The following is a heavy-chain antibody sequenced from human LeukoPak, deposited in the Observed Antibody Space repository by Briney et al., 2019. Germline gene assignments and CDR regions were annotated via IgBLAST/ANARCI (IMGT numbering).Heavy chain of an antibody. CDR1: GFTFSSYG. J-gene: IGHJ2*01. Sequence: GGSLRLSCAASGFTFSSYGMHWVRQAPGKGLEWVAFIRYDGSNKYYADSVKGRFTISRDNSKNTLYPQMNSLRAEDTAVYYCAKDMTREPTPPLDLWGRGTLVTVSS. CDR2: IRYDGSNK. V-gene: IGHV3-30*02. D-gene: IGHD1-26*01. CDR3: AKDMTREPTPPLDL.